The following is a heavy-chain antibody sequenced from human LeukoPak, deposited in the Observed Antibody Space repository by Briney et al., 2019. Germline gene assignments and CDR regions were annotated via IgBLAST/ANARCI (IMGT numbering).Heavy chain of an antibody. D-gene: IGHD2-2*01. CDR2: ISSGSSYI. CDR3: ARDGSGFRGYCSSTSCSFDN. J-gene: IGHJ4*02. CDR1: GFTFSSYS. V-gene: IGHV3-21*01. Sequence: GGSLRLSCAASGFTFSSYSMNWVRQAPGKGLEWVSSISSGSSYIYYADSVKGRFTISRDNSKNTLYLQMNSLRAEDTAVYYCARDGSGFRGYCSSTSCSFDNWGQGTLVTVSS.